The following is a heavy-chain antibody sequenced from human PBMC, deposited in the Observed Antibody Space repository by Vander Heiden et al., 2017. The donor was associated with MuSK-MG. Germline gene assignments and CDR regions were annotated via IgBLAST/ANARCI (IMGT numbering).Heavy chain of an antibody. CDR1: GGSISSGGYY. V-gene: IGHV4-31*03. CDR2: IYYSGST. D-gene: IGHD3-16*02. Sequence: QVQLQESGPGLVKPSQTLSLTCTVSGGSISSGGYYWRWIRQHPGKGLEWIGYIYYSGSTYYNPSLKSRVTISVYTSKNQFSLKLSSVTAADTAVYYRASDRAKIMITFWGVIDDDAFDIWGQGTMVTVSS. CDR3: ASDRAKIMITFWGVIDDDAFDI. J-gene: IGHJ3*02.